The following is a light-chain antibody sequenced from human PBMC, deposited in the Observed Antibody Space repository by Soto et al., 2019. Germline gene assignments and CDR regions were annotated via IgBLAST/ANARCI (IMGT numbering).Light chain of an antibody. CDR3: KQSNDWRYT. CDR2: GAS. CDR1: QSISSS. J-gene: IGKJ2*01. V-gene: IGKV3-15*01. Sequence: EIVMTQSPATLSVSPGERATLSCRASQSISSSLAWYQLKPGQAPRLLIYGASTRDTGIPARFSGSGSGTEFTLTISSLQSEDFAVYYCKQSNDWRYTFGQGTKLEIK.